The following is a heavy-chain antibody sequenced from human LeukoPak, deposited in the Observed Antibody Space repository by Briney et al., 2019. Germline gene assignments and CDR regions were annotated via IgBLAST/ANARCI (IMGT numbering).Heavy chain of an antibody. CDR2: IYPGDSDT. J-gene: IGHJ4*02. D-gene: IGHD2-2*02. Sequence: PGESLKISSKGSGYSFTSYWIGWVRQMPGNGLEWMGIIYPGDSDTRYSPSFQGQVTISADKSISTAYLQWSSLKASDTAMYYCARPYCSSTSCYNRFDYWGQGTLVTVSS. CDR3: ARPYCSSTSCYNRFDY. V-gene: IGHV5-51*01. CDR1: GYSFTSYW.